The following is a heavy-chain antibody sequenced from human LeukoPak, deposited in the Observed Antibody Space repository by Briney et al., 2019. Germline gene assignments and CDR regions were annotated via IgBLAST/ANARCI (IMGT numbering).Heavy chain of an antibody. CDR2: INSDGSST. Sequence: HAGGSLRLSCAASGFTFSSYWMHWVRQAPGKGLVWVLRINSDGSSTSYADSVDGRFTISRDNTKNTLYLQMNSLRAEDTAVYYCARDTDYGGTLWGQGTLVTVSS. CDR3: ARDTDYGGTL. D-gene: IGHD4-23*01. J-gene: IGHJ4*02. CDR1: GFTFSSYW. V-gene: IGHV3-74*01.